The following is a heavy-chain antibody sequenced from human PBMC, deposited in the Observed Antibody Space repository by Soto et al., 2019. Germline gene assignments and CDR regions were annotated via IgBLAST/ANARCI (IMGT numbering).Heavy chain of an antibody. CDR2: IWYDGSNK. V-gene: IGHV3-33*01. J-gene: IGHJ6*02. CDR3: ARDGEQQLAYYYYYGMDV. CDR1: GFTFSSYG. D-gene: IGHD6-13*01. Sequence: QVQLVESGGGVDQPGRSLRLSCAASGFTFSSYGMHWVRQAPGKGLEWVAVIWYDGSNKYYADSVKGRFTISRDNSKNTLYLQMNSLRDEDTAVYYCARDGEQQLAYYYYYGMDVWGQGTTVTVSS.